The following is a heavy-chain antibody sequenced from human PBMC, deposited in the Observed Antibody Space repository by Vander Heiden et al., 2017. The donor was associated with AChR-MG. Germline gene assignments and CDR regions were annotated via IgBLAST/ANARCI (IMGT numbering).Heavy chain of an antibody. Sequence: QVQLVESGGGVVQPGRSLRLSCAASGFTFRSYGMHWVRQAPGKGLEWVAVISYDGSNKYYADSVKGRFTISRDNSKNTLYLQMNSLRAEDTAVYYCAKDLPTGTTINYYYGMDVWGQGTTVTVSS. V-gene: IGHV3-30*18. J-gene: IGHJ6*02. D-gene: IGHD1-1*01. CDR1: GFTFRSYG. CDR2: ISYDGSNK. CDR3: AKDLPTGTTINYYYGMDV.